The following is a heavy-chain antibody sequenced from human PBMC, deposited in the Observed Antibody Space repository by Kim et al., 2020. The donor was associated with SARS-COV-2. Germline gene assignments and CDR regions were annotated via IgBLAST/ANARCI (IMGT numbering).Heavy chain of an antibody. CDR3: ARVQYSSGSWSPD. J-gene: IGHJ4*02. CDR2: ISADGGNK. Sequence: GGSLRLSCAGSGFSFSTYALHWVRQAPGKGLEWLAAISADGGNKNYIDTVKGRFTISRDNSKNTLFLQMNSLRGEDTAVYYCARVQYSSGSWSPDWGQGTLGTVSS. V-gene: IGHV3-30*04. CDR1: GFSFSTYA. D-gene: IGHD3-10*01.